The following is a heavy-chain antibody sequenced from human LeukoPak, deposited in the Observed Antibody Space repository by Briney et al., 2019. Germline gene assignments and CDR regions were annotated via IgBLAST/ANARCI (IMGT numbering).Heavy chain of an antibody. CDR2: IIPIFGTA. D-gene: IGHD2-2*02. Sequence: ASVKVSCKASGGTFSSYAISWVRQAPGQGLEWMGGIIPIFGTANYAQKFQGRVTITTDESTSTAYMELSSLRSEDTAVYYCARGPPNYCSSTSCYTFFWFDPWGQGTLVTVSS. CDR3: ARGPPNYCSSTSCYTFFWFDP. V-gene: IGHV1-69*05. CDR1: GGTFSSYA. J-gene: IGHJ5*02.